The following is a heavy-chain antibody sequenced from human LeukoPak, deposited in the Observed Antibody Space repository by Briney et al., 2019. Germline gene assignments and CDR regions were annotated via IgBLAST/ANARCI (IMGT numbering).Heavy chain of an antibody. J-gene: IGHJ5*02. CDR2: INPNSGGT. V-gene: IGHV1-2*02. Sequence: ASVEVSCKASGYTFTGYYKHWVRQPPGPGLEWKGWINPNSGGTNYAQKFHGRVTITRDTSISTAYMELSRLRSDGAGVYYCARSRGLNWFDPWGQGTLVTVSS. CDR3: ARSRGLNWFDP. D-gene: IGHD3-16*01. CDR1: GYTFTGYY.